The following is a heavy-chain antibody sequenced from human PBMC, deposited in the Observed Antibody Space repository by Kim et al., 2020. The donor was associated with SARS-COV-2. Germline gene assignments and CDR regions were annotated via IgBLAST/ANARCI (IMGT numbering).Heavy chain of an antibody. J-gene: IGHJ4*02. V-gene: IGHV4-34*01. CDR3: ARYDIVVVPAAMCFDY. D-gene: IGHD2-2*01. CDR1: GGSFSGYY. Sequence: SETLSLTCAVYGGSFSGYYWSWIRQPPGKGLEWIGEINNSGSTNYNPSLKSRVTISVDTSKNQFSLKLSSVTAADTAVYYCARYDIVVVPAAMCFDYWGQGTLVTVSS. CDR2: INNSGST.